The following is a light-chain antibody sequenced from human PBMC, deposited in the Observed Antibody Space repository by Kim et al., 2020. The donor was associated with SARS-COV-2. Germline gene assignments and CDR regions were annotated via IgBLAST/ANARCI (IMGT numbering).Light chain of an antibody. CDR3: GTWDRSLDAYV. CDR2: EDH. CDR1: Y. V-gene: IGLV1-51*01. J-gene: IGLJ1*01. Sequence: YASWSPPVPGTAPKPLIYEDHKRPSGIPDRFSGSRSGTSATLAITGLLTGDEADYYCGTWDRSLDAYVFGTGTKVTVL.